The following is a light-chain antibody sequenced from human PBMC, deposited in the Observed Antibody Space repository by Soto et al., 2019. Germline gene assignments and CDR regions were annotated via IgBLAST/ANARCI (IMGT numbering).Light chain of an antibody. CDR1: SIDVGGSNF. J-gene: IGLJ1*01. CDR2: DVA. CDR3: VSYTSSTAYV. Sequence: QSALTQPASASDSPGQSITISCTGTSIDVGGSNFVSWSQQHPGKPPKLIIYDVANRPSGVSNRFSGSKSGSTASLIISRLQTEDEADYYCVSYTSSTAYVFGTGTKVTVL. V-gene: IGLV2-14*03.